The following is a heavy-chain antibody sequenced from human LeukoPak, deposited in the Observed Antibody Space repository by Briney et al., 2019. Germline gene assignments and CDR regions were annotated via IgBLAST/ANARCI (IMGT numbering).Heavy chain of an antibody. V-gene: IGHV3-33*01. Sequence: QPGGPLRLSCAASGFTFSSYGMLWVPQAPGKGLEGVADIWYDGSNKYYADSVKGRFTISRDNSKNTLYLQMNSLRAEDTAVYYCARDLWTPYGGNSEFWGQGTLVTVSS. CDR2: IWYDGSNK. D-gene: IGHD4-23*01. CDR1: GFTFSSYG. CDR3: ARDLWTPYGGNSEF. J-gene: IGHJ4*02.